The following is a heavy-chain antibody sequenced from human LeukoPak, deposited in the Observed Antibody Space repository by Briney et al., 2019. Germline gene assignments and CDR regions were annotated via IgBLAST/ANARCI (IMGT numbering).Heavy chain of an antibody. Sequence: SVKVSCKASGGTFSSYAISWVRQAPGQGLEWMGGIIPIFGTANYAQKFQGRVTITTDESTSTAYMELSSLRSEDTAAYYCARDPLDSGYVIVWGQGTLVTVSS. J-gene: IGHJ4*02. V-gene: IGHV1-69*05. CDR3: ARDPLDSGYVIV. CDR1: GGTFSSYA. CDR2: IIPIFGTA. D-gene: IGHD5-12*01.